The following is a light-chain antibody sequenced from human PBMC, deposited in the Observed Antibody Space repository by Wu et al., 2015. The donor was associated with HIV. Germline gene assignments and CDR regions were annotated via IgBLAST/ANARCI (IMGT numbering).Light chain of an antibody. J-gene: IGKJ3*01. CDR1: QNITNQ. CDR2: DVF. CDR3: QHRESWPFT. Sequence: DIVLTQSPGTLSLSSGERATLSCRASQNITNQLAWYQQRLGQPPRLLIYDVFNRATGIPVRFSGSGSATDFHLTISSLEPEDFAVYYCQHRESWPFTFGPGTKVEVK. V-gene: IGKV3-11*01.